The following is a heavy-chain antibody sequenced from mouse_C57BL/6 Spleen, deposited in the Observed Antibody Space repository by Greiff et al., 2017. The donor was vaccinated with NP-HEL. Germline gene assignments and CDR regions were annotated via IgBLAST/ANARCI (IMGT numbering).Heavy chain of an antibody. CDR3: TSVVATLYYYAMDY. D-gene: IGHD1-1*01. Sequence: EVMLVESGGGLVQPGGSMKLSCVASGFTFSNYWMNWVRQSPEKGLEWVAQIRLKSDNYATHYAESVKGRFTISRDDSKSSVYLQMNNLRAEDTGIYYCTSVVATLYYYAMDYWGQGTSVTVSS. V-gene: IGHV6-3*01. J-gene: IGHJ4*01. CDR2: IRLKSDNYAT. CDR1: GFTFSNYW.